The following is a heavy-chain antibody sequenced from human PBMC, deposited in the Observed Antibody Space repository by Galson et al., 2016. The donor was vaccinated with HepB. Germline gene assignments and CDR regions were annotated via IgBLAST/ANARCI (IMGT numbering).Heavy chain of an antibody. CDR2: ITSTSTYI. CDR3: TDYDIRY. V-gene: IGHV3-21*01. J-gene: IGHJ4*02. CDR1: GFTFSDSS. Sequence: SLRLSCAVSGFTFSDSSMNWVRQAPGKGLEWVSSITSTSTYIYYGDSVKGRFTISRDNAKNSLFLQLNSLRAEDTAVYYCTDYDIRYWGQGTLVTVSS. D-gene: IGHD3-22*01.